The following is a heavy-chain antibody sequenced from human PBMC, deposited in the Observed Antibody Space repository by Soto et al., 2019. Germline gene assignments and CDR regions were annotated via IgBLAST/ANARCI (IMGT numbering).Heavy chain of an antibody. V-gene: IGHV1-18*01. CDR3: ARDISYGSGTAYDY. CDR2: ISTVNGDT. Sequence: QVQLVQSRAEVKKPGASVKVSCKASGYTFTSHGISWMRLAPGQGLEWMGWISTVNGDTNYAKSLQGRATMTTDTSTSTAYMELRSLRSDDTAMYYCARDISYGSGTAYDYWGQGTLVTVSS. D-gene: IGHD3-10*01. J-gene: IGHJ4*02. CDR1: GYTFTSHG.